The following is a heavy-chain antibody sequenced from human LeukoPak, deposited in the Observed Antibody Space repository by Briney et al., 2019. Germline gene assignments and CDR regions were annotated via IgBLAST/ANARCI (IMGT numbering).Heavy chain of an antibody. CDR2: IYSGGST. V-gene: IGHV3-53*01. CDR1: GFTFSSYA. D-gene: IGHD2-15*01. Sequence: PGGSLRLSCAASGFTFSSYAMSWVRQAPGKGLEWVSVIYSGGSTYYADSVKGRFTISRDNSKNTLYLQMNSLRAEDTAVYYCASRYCSGGSCYSADAFDIWGQGTMVTVSS. CDR3: ASRYCSGGSCYSADAFDI. J-gene: IGHJ3*02.